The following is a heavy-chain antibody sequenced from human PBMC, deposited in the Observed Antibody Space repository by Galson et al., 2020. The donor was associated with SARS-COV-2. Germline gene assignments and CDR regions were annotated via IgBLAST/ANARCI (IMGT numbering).Heavy chain of an antibody. CDR2: INPDTGAT. J-gene: IGHJ5*02. CDR1: GYRFTGYH. V-gene: IGHV1-2*02. Sequence: ASVKVSCKASGYRFTGYHLYWVRQAPGQGLECVGWINPDTGATKYAQKFQGRVTMTRDMSTDTAYMELTRLRSDDTAVYYCARLVYSPYDNWFDPWGQGTLVTVSS. CDR3: ARLVYSPYDNWFDP. D-gene: IGHD5-12*01.